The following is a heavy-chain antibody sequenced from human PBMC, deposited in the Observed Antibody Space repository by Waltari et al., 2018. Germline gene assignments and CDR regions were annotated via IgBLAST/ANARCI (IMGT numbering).Heavy chain of an antibody. CDR3: ARHDLYSSRKFDP. D-gene: IGHD6-13*01. CDR1: GCSIRSDSYY. Sequence: QLQLQESGPGLVKPSATLSLTCPVSGCSIRSDSYYWAWSRQAPGKGLDWIGSIYYSGSTYYNPSLKSRVTISVDTSKNQFSLKLSSVTAADTALYFCARHDLYSSRKFDPWGQGTLVTVSS. CDR2: IYYSGST. V-gene: IGHV4-39*01. J-gene: IGHJ5*02.